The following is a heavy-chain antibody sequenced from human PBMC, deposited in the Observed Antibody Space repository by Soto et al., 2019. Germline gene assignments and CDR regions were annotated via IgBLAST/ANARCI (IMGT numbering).Heavy chain of an antibody. CDR3: AHRVLRTVFGLVTTTAIYFDF. J-gene: IGHJ4*02. D-gene: IGHD3-3*01. Sequence: QITLNESGPTVVRPTETLTLTCTFSGFSLSTSGVGVGWIRQSPGKAPEWLALIYWDDDKRYSESLKSRLTITKDTSKNQVVLTMAHLDPADTATYYCAHRVLRTVFGLVTTTAIYFDFWGPGTPVAVSS. V-gene: IGHV2-5*02. CDR2: IYWDDDK. CDR1: GFSLSTSGVG.